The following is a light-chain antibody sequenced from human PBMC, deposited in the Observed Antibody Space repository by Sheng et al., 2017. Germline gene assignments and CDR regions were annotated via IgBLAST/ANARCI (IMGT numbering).Light chain of an antibody. V-gene: IGKV1-5*01. CDR1: QSLNNA. J-gene: IGKJ2*03. CDR3: QQYYNTLFS. CDR2: DAS. Sequence: DIPMTQSPSTLSASVGDRVIITCRASQSLNNALAWYQVKPGKAPKFLIYDASTLQRGVPSRFSGSGSGTEFTLTISSLQPDDFATYYCQQYYNTLFSFGQGTKLEIK.